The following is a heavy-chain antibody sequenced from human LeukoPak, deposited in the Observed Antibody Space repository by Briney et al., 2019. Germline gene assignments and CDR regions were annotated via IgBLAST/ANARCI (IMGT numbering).Heavy chain of an antibody. CDR2: IIPIFGTA. Sequence: SVEVSCKASGYTFTSYYMHWVRQAPGQGLEWMGGIIPIFGTANYAQKFQGRVTITADESTSTAYMELSSLRSEDTAVYYCARAVTIFGVVINYYYYYMDVWGKGTTVTVSS. D-gene: IGHD3-3*01. V-gene: IGHV1-69*13. CDR3: ARAVTIFGVVINYYYYYMDV. J-gene: IGHJ6*03. CDR1: GYTFTSYY.